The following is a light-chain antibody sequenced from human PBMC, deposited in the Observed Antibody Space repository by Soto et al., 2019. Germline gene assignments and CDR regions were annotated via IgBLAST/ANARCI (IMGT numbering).Light chain of an antibody. CDR2: DAS. CDR1: QSVRSN. Sequence: EIVLTQSPATLSVSPGERATLSCRASQSVRSNLAWYQQKAGQAPRLLIFDASTRATNIPARFSGSGSGTEFTLTISSLQSEDFAVYYCQQYSNWPPLTFGGGTKVGIK. CDR3: QQYSNWPPLT. J-gene: IGKJ4*01. V-gene: IGKV3-15*01.